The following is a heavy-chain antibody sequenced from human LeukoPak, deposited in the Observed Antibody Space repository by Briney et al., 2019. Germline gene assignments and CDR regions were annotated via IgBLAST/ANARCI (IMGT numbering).Heavy chain of an antibody. Sequence: GGALRLSCAASGFTFSSYEMNWVRQATGKGQERVSYISSSGSTIYYADSVKGRFTISRDNAKNSLYLQMNSLRAEDTAVYYCARAGLTNTYYDFWSGYRYYFDYWGQGTLVTVSS. CDR1: GFTFSSYE. J-gene: IGHJ4*02. V-gene: IGHV3-48*03. CDR2: ISSSGSTI. D-gene: IGHD3-3*01. CDR3: ARAGLTNTYYDFWSGYRYYFDY.